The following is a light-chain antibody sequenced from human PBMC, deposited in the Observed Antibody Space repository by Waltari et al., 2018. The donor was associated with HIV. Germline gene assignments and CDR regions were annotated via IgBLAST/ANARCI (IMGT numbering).Light chain of an antibody. V-gene: IGKV1-5*03. CDR2: KAS. Sequence: DIQMTQSPSTVAASVGDRMNMTCRSSQSIGNWLAWYQHRPGEAPNLLVYKASILRSGVHSRFSAGASGTEFTLTITTLQPEDIAIYYCQQYNSHSRAFGPGTKVE. CDR3: QQYNSHSRA. J-gene: IGKJ4*02. CDR1: QSIGNW.